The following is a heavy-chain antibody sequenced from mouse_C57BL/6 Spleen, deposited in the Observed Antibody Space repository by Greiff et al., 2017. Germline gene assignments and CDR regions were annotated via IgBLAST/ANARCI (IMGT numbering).Heavy chain of an antibody. D-gene: IGHD1-3*01. CDR1: GYSITSGYD. V-gene: IGHV3-1*01. CDR3: SRGGTSKRGDWFAY. J-gene: IGHJ3*01. CDR2: ISYSGST. Sequence: DVQLQESGPGMVKPSQSLSLTCTVTGYSITSGYDWHWIRHFPGNKLEWMGYISYSGSTNYNPSLKSRISITHDTSKNHFFLKLNSVTTEDTATYYCSRGGTSKRGDWFAYWGQGTLVTVSA.